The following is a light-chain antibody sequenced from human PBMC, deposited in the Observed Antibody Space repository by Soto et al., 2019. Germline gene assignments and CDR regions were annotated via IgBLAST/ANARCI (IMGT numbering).Light chain of an antibody. CDR1: QSVSSSY. J-gene: IGKJ5*01. CDR3: QQYAVSPIT. CDR2: GAS. V-gene: IGKV3-20*01. Sequence: EIVLTQSPGTLSLSAGVRATLSCRASQSVSSSYLAWYQQKPGQAPRLLIYGASSRATGIPDRFSGSGSGTDFTLTISRLEPEDFAVFYCQQYAVSPITFGQGTRLEIK.